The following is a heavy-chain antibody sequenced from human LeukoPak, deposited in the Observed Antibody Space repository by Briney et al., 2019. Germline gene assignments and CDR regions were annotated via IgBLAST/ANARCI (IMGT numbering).Heavy chain of an antibody. CDR2: TAPGGNT. CDR3: ARGGSGWPFDH. Sequence: SETRSLTCTVSGYSISSGYYWGWIRQPPGKGLEWIGSTAPGGNTYYNPSLKSRVAISVDTSKNQFSLRLISVTAADTAVYYCARGGSGWPFDHWGQGTLVTVSS. D-gene: IGHD6-19*01. V-gene: IGHV4-38-2*02. J-gene: IGHJ4*02. CDR1: GYSISSGYY.